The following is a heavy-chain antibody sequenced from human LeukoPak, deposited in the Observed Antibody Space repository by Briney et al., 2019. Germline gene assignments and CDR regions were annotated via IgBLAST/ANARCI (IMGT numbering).Heavy chain of an antibody. J-gene: IGHJ4*02. V-gene: IGHV1-2*06. D-gene: IGHD6-13*01. Sequence: ASVKVSCKASGYTFTGYYMHWVRQAPGQGLEWMGRINPNSGGTNYAQKFQGRVTMTRDTSISTAYMELSRLRSDDTAVYYCARDISRSSCATGYWGQGTLVTVSS. CDR2: INPNSGGT. CDR1: GYTFTGYY. CDR3: ARDISRSSCATGY.